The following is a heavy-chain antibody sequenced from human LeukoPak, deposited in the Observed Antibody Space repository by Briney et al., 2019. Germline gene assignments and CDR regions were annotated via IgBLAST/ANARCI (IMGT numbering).Heavy chain of an antibody. D-gene: IGHD3-9*01. J-gene: IGHJ4*02. CDR1: GFTFSSYW. CDR3: ASSRLADFDC. V-gene: IGHV3-7*01. Sequence: LPGGSLRLSCVASGFTFSSYWMSWVRQAPGKGLEWVANIKQDGSEKYYVDSVKGRFTISRDNAKNSLYLQMNSLRAEDTAVYYCASSRLADFDCWGQGTLVTVSS. CDR2: IKQDGSEK.